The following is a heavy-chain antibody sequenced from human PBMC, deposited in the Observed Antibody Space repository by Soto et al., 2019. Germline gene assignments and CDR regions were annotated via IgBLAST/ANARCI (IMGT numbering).Heavy chain of an antibody. J-gene: IGHJ4*02. CDR1: GFSLTTRGMT. D-gene: IGHD3-22*01. V-gene: IGHV2-5*01. CDR2: ST. CDR3: AHRPGFSMSFDY. Sequence: SGPTLVNPTQTLTLTCTVSGFSLTTRGMTLGWIRQPPGKAPEWLALSTQYSPSLQSRLTFTEDTSKNQVVLTMTNMDPVDTGTYYCAHRPGFSMSFDYWGQGALVTVSS.